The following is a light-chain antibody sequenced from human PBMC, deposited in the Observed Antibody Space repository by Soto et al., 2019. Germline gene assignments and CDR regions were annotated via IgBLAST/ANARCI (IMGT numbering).Light chain of an antibody. Sequence: EIVVTQSPVTLSLSTGEGATLSCRASQTVSKNYLAWYQQKAGQAPRLVIYAASTRATGIPDMFSGSGSGTDFTLTISRLEPEYFAVFYCQQYAVSPITFGQGTRLEIK. CDR3: QQYAVSPIT. CDR1: QTVSKNY. CDR2: AAS. J-gene: IGKJ5*01. V-gene: IGKV3-20*01.